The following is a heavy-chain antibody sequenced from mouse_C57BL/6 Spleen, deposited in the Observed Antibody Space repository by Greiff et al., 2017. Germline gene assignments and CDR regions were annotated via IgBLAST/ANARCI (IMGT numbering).Heavy chain of an antibody. D-gene: IGHD4-1*01. CDR1: GFTFSSYG. CDR2: ISSGGSYT. J-gene: IGHJ3*01. CDR3: ARHSANWESFAY. V-gene: IGHV5-6*01. Sequence: EVMLVESGGDLVKPGGSLKLSCAASGFTFSSYGMSWVRQTPDKRLEWVATISSGGSYTYYPDSVKGRFTISRDNAKNTLYLQMSSLKSEDTAMYYCARHSANWESFAYWGQGTLVTVSA.